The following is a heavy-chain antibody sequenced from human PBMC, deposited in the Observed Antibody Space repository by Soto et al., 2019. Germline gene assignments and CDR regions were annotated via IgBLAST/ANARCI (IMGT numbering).Heavy chain of an antibody. V-gene: IGHV1-18*04. J-gene: IGHJ4*02. Sequence: QVHLVQSGGEVKKPGASVKVSCKASGYTFNRHGITWVRQAPGQGLAWMGWISGYNGDINYEQKFQGRVTLSSDTLTSTVYLELKSLRFDDTAVYYCARVRIVGAREIDFWGQGTLVTVYS. CDR3: ARVRIVGAREIDF. D-gene: IGHD1-26*01. CDR1: GYTFNRHG. CDR2: ISGYNGDI.